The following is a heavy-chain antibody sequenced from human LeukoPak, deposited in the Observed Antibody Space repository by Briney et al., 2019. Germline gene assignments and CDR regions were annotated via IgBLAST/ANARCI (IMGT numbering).Heavy chain of an antibody. D-gene: IGHD3-3*01. CDR1: GFTFSSSW. CDR3: ARPHNNWRWYFDL. J-gene: IGHJ2*01. Sequence: PGGSLRLSCAASGFTFSSSWMNWVRQSPGKGPEWVANIKEDGTEKYYVDSVKGRFTIFRDNAKNSLYLQMNSLRAEDTAVYYCARPHNNWRWYFDLWGRGTLVTVSS. CDR2: IKEDGTEK. V-gene: IGHV3-7*03.